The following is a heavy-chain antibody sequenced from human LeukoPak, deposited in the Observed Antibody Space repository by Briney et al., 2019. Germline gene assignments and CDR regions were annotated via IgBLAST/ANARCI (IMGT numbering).Heavy chain of an antibody. V-gene: IGHV4-4*08. Sequence: SETLSLTCTVSGGSFSGYYWNWVRQPPGKGLEWVACIGGITNYSPSLKGRVTISVDKPKNQVSQKVTSEAAADTAMYYCGRGDTTKVAPMDFWGRGTLVTVSS. D-gene: IGHD4-23*01. CDR3: GRGDTTKVAPMDF. J-gene: IGHJ4*02. CDR1: GGSFSGYY. CDR2: IGGIT.